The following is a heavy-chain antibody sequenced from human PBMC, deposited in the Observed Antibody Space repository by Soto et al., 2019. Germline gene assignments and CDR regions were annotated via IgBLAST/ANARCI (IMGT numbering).Heavy chain of an antibody. V-gene: IGHV1-3*01. CDR3: ARKDYYGAGVYYFDH. Sequence: QVHLVQSGAEVKKPGASVKVSCKSSGYTFTAYPMHWVRQAPGQRLKWMGWINAANGDTGYSQKFHDRVTFTRYTSATTVYMELSSLTSEATAVYYCARKDYYGAGVYYFDHWGQGTLVTVSS. D-gene: IGHD3-10*01. CDR1: GYTFTAYP. J-gene: IGHJ4*02. CDR2: INAANGDT.